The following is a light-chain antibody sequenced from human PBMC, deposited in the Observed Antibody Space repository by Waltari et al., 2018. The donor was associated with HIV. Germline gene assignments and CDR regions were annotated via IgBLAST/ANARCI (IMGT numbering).Light chain of an antibody. CDR1: NIGGES. CDR2: DDS. Sequence: SFVLTQSPSMSVAPGETARIACGGNNIGGESVHWYQQKPGQAPGLVMYDDSDRPSGIPERFSGSNSKNTATLTISRVEAGDEADYYCQLWDSRGNHVVFGGGTKLTVL. V-gene: IGLV3-21*04. J-gene: IGLJ2*01. CDR3: QLWDSRGNHVV.